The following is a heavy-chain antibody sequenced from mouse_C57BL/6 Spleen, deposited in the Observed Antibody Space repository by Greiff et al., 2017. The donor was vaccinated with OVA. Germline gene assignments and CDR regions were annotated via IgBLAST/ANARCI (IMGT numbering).Heavy chain of an antibody. V-gene: IGHV1-22*01. CDR3: AREEGFYYYGPFAY. CDR1: GYTFTDYN. J-gene: IGHJ3*01. CDR2: INPNNGGT. Sequence: EVQLQQSGPELVKPGASVKMSCKASGYTFTDYNMHWVKQSHGKSLEWIGYINPNNGGTSYNQKFKGKATLTVNKSSSTAYMELRSLTSEDSAVYYCAREEGFYYYGPFAYWGQGTLVTVSA. D-gene: IGHD1-1*01.